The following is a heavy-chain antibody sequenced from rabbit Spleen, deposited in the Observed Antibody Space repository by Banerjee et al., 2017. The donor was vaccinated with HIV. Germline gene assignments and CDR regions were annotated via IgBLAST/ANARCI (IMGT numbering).Heavy chain of an antibody. Sequence: QSLEESGGGLVQPEGSLTLTCTASGFSFSSRYYMCWVRQAPGKGLEWIGYISTGSGGTYYASWAKGRFTISKASSTTVTLQMTSLTAADTATYFCARDLTDIIGWNFGWWGPGTLVTVS. D-gene: IGHD1-1*01. CDR2: ISTGSGGT. J-gene: IGHJ4*01. CDR1: GFSFSSRYY. V-gene: IGHV1S40*01. CDR3: ARDLTDIIGWNFGW.